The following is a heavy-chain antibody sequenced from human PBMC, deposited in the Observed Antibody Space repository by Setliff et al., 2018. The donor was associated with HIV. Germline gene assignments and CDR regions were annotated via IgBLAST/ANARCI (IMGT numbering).Heavy chain of an antibody. CDR3: ARGGSGLYLPSYYYYYYMDG. D-gene: IGHD1-26*01. J-gene: IGHJ6*03. CDR1: GGSISSSSYY. V-gene: IGHV4-39*07. Sequence: PSETLSLTCTVSGGSISSSSYYWGWIRQPPGKGLEWIGSIYYSGSTYYNPSLKSRVTISVDTSKNQFSLKLSSVTAADTAVYYCARGGSGLYLPSYYYYYYMDGWGKGTTVTVSS. CDR2: IYYSGST.